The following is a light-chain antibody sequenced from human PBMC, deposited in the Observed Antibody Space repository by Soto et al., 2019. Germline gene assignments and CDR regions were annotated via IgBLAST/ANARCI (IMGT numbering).Light chain of an antibody. CDR2: EDN. CDR3: QSYDSSNLV. J-gene: IGLJ2*01. V-gene: IGLV6-57*04. Sequence: NFMLTQPHSVSESPGKTVTISCTRSSGGIASNYVQWYQQRPGSAPTTVIYEDNQRPSGVPDRFSGSIDGSSNSASLTISGLKTEDEADYYCQSYDSSNLVFGGGTKVTVL. CDR1: SGGIASNY.